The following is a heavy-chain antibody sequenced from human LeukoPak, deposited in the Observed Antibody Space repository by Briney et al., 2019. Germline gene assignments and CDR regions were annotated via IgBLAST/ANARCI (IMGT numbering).Heavy chain of an antibody. Sequence: GESLKISCKGSGYSFTSYWIGWVRQMPWKGLEWMGIIYPGDSDTRYSPSFQGQVTISADKSISTAYLQWSSLKASDTAMYYCARRSGWYSGLNWFDPWGQGTLVTVSS. D-gene: IGHD6-19*01. V-gene: IGHV5-51*01. CDR3: ARRSGWYSGLNWFDP. CDR2: IYPGDSDT. J-gene: IGHJ5*02. CDR1: GYSFTSYW.